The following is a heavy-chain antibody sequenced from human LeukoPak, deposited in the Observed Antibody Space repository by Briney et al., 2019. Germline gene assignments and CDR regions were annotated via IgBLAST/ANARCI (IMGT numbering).Heavy chain of an antibody. Sequence: GGSLRLSCAASGFTFSDHYMDWVRQAPGKGLEWVGRTRNKANSYTTEYAASVKGRFTISRDDSKNSLYLQMNSLKTEDTAVYYCARDGGDGGVDYCGQGTLVTVSS. CDR2: TRNKANSYTT. V-gene: IGHV3-72*01. CDR3: ARDGGDGGVDY. J-gene: IGHJ4*02. D-gene: IGHD2-21*02. CDR1: GFTFSDHY.